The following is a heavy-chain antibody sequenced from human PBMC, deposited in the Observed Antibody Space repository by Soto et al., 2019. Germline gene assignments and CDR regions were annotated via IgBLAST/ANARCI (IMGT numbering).Heavy chain of an antibody. CDR1: GYSFTSYW. V-gene: IGHV5-51*01. CDR3: VGGGVRGVITRTRDYYGMDV. J-gene: IGHJ6*02. D-gene: IGHD3-10*01. CDR2: IYPGDSDT. Sequence: PGESLKISCKGSGYSFTSYWIGWVRQMPGKDLECMGIIYPGDSDTRYSPSFQGQVTISADKSICTAYLQWSSLKASDTAMHYCVGGGVRGVITRTRDYYGMDVWGQGTTVTVXS.